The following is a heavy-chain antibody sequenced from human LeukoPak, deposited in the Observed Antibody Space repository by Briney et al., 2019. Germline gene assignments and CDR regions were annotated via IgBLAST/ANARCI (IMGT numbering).Heavy chain of an antibody. CDR3: ARDGRDGYSAFDY. Sequence: SETLSLTCTVSGYSISSGYYWGWIRQPPGKGLEWIGSIYHSGSTYYNPSLKSRVTISVDTSKNQFSLKLSSVTAADTAVYYCARDGRDGYSAFDYWGQGALVIVSS. J-gene: IGHJ4*02. V-gene: IGHV4-38-2*02. D-gene: IGHD5-24*01. CDR2: IYHSGST. CDR1: GYSISSGYY.